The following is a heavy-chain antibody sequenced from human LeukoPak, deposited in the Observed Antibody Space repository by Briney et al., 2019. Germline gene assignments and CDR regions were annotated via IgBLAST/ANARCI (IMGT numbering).Heavy chain of an antibody. CDR2: ISGSGGST. CDR3: AGAVYYDFWSGSPDDAFDI. CDR1: GFTFSSYA. J-gene: IGHJ3*02. V-gene: IGHV3-23*01. D-gene: IGHD3-3*01. Sequence: GGSLRLSCAASGFTFSSYAMSWVRQAPGKGLEWVSAISGSGGSTYYADSVKGRFTISRDNAKNSLYLQMNSLRAEDTALYRCAGAVYYDFWSGSPDDAFDIWGQGTMVTVSS.